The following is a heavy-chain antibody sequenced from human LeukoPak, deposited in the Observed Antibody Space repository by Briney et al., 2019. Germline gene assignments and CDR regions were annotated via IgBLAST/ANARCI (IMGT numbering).Heavy chain of an antibody. CDR1: GYTFTSHY. CDR2: INPSGSST. D-gene: IGHD3-16*02. CDR3: ARDNSVGDIAWWFDP. J-gene: IGHJ5*02. Sequence: ASVKVSCKAFGYTFTSHYMHWVRQAPGQGLEWMGLINPSGSSTLYAQKFQGRVTMTRDMSTTTDYMELSSLRSEDTAVYYCARDNSVGDIAWWFDPWGQGTLVTVSS. V-gene: IGHV1-46*01.